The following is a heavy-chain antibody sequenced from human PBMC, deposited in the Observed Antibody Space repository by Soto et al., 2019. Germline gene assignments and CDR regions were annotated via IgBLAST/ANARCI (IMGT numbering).Heavy chain of an antibody. J-gene: IGHJ4*02. CDR3: ARADGYRGYVLNY. V-gene: IGHV3-74*01. Sequence: HPGGSIRLSCAASGFTFSSYWMHGFRQAPGKGRVWVSRINCHGSSTSYADSVKGRFTISRDNAKNTLYLQMNSLIDEDKDVYYCARADGYRGYVLNYWGQGTLVTGSS. CDR1: GFTFSSYW. D-gene: IGHD5-12*01. CDR2: INCHGSST.